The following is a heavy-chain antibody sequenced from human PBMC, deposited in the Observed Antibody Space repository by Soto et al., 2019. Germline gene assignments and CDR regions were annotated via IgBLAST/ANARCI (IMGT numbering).Heavy chain of an antibody. CDR1: GYTFTSYD. CDR3: ATTLGYCISTSCYGPLS. V-gene: IGHV1-8*01. D-gene: IGHD2-2*01. Sequence: ASVKVSCKASGYTFTSYDINWVRQATGQGLEWMGWMNPNSGNTGYSQKFQGRVTMTEDTSTDTAYMELSSLRSEDTAVYYCATTLGYCISTSCYGPLSWGQGTLVTVSS. CDR2: MNPNSGNT. J-gene: IGHJ5*02.